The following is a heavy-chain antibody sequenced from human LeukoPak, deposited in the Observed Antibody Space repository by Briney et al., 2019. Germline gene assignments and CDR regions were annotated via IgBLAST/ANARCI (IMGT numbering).Heavy chain of an antibody. J-gene: IGHJ5*02. Sequence: PSETLSLTCAVYGGSFSGYYWSWIRQPPGKGLEWIGEINHSGSTNYNPSLKSRVTISVDTSKNQFSLKLSSVTAADTAVYYCARRGSGYFPSWGQGTLVTVSS. CDR2: INHSGST. V-gene: IGHV4-34*01. CDR3: ARRGSGYFPS. CDR1: GGSFSGYY. D-gene: IGHD3-22*01.